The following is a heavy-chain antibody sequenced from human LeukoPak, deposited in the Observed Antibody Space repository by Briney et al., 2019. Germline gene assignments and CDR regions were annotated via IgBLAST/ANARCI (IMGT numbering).Heavy chain of an antibody. J-gene: IGHJ6*03. Sequence: GASVKVSCKASGYTFTGNHVHWVRQAPGQGLEWMGWISAYNGNTNYAQKLQGRVTMTTDTSTSTAYMELRSLRSDDTAVYYCARVRLWGYGYYYYYYMDVWGKGTTVTVSS. CDR1: GYTFTGNH. V-gene: IGHV1-18*04. CDR3: ARVRLWGYGYYYYYYMDV. CDR2: ISAYNGNT. D-gene: IGHD4/OR15-4a*01.